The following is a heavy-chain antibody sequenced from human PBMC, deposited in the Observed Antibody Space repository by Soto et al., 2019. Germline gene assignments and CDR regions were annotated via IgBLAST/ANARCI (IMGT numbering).Heavy chain of an antibody. V-gene: IGHV1-69*13. CDR3: ARDGHGSGSYYTYYYYGMDV. J-gene: IGHJ6*02. Sequence: ASVKVSCKASGGTFSSYAISWVRQAPGQGLEWMGGIIPIFGTANYAQKFQGRVTITADESTSTAYMELSSLRSEDTAVYYCARDGHGSGSYYTYYYYGMDVWGQGTTVTVSS. CDR1: GGTFSSYA. D-gene: IGHD3-10*01. CDR2: IIPIFGTA.